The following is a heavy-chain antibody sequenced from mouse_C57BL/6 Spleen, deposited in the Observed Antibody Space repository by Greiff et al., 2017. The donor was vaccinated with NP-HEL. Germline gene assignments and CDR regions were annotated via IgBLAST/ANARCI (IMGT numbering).Heavy chain of an antibody. Sequence: QVQLQQPGAELVKPGASVKLSCKASGYTFTSYWMHWVKQRPGQGLEWIGMIHPNSGSTNYNEKFKSKATLTVDKSSSTAYMQLSSLTSEDSAVYYCARALITTVVDYWYFDVWGTGTTVTVSS. V-gene: IGHV1-64*01. CDR1: GYTFTSYW. J-gene: IGHJ1*03. CDR2: IHPNSGST. CDR3: ARALITTVVDYWYFDV. D-gene: IGHD1-1*01.